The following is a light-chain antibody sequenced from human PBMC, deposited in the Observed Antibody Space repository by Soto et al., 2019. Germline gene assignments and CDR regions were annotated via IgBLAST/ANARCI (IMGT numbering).Light chain of an antibody. J-gene: IGKJ4*01. Sequence: DIQMTQSPPSLSASVGDTVTISCRASQRIDKYLNWYQQIPGKAPKVLIFGASSLHTGVTSRFTGSGSGTDVTLTSTSLQVEDFAIYFCQQSVLTPFTFGGGSRV. CDR1: QRIDKY. CDR2: GAS. CDR3: QQSVLTPFT. V-gene: IGKV1-39*01.